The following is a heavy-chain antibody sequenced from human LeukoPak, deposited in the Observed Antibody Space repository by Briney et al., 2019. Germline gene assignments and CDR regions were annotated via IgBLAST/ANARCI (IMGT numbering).Heavy chain of an antibody. Sequence: SETLSLTCTVSGGSISSSNYYWGWIRQPPGKGLEWIGSIYYSGSTYYSPSLKSRVTISVDTSKNQFSLKLSSVTAADTAVYYCARGGGRTVLGYCNSGSCHHWFDPWGQGTLVTVSS. CDR3: ARGGGRTVLGYCNSGSCHHWFDP. CDR1: GGSISSSNYY. J-gene: IGHJ5*02. CDR2: IYYSGST. D-gene: IGHD2-15*01. V-gene: IGHV4-39*07.